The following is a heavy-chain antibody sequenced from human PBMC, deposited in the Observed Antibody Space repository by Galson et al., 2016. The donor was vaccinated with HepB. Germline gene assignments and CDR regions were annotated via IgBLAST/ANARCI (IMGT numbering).Heavy chain of an antibody. Sequence: SLRLSCAASGLSVSSDYMSWVRQALGKGLEWVAVISSGGYTYYAQSVKGRLTISRDNSKNTLYLQMNRLRAEDTAVYYCARATRYFDWRYQYGMDVWGKGTTVTVSS. V-gene: IGHV3-53*01. CDR2: ISSGGYT. CDR3: ARATRYFDWRYQYGMDV. CDR1: GLSVSSDY. D-gene: IGHD3-9*01. J-gene: IGHJ6*04.